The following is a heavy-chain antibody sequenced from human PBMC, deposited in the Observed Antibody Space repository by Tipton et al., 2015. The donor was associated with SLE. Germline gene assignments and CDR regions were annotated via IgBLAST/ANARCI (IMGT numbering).Heavy chain of an antibody. CDR2: ISYTGST. V-gene: IGHV4-59*11. J-gene: IGHJ3*02. CDR3: ARRGWVDAFDI. CDR1: GGSISSHY. D-gene: IGHD6-19*01. Sequence: TLSLTCSVSGGSISSHYWSWIRQPPGKGLEWIGFISYTGSTNYNPTLKSRISISIDTSKTQFSLTLTSVTAADTAVYYCARRGWVDAFDIWGQGTMVIVSS.